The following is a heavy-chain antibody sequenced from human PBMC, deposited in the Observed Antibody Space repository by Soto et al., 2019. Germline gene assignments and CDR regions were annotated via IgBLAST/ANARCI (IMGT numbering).Heavy chain of an antibody. CDR1: GGSISSGDYY. CDR2: IYYSGST. D-gene: IGHD2-21*02. CDR3: ARVAYCGGDCYSRDYYYYGMDV. Sequence: QVQLQESGPGLVKPSQTLSLTCTVSGGSISSGDYYWSWIRQPPGKGLEWIGYIYYSGSTYYNPSLKSRVPISVDTSKNQFSLKLSSVTAADTAVYYCARVAYCGGDCYSRDYYYYGMDVWGQGTTVTVSS. V-gene: IGHV4-30-4*01. J-gene: IGHJ6*02.